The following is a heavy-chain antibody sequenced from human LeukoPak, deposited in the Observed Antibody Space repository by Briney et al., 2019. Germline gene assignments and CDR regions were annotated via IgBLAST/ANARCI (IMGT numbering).Heavy chain of an antibody. Sequence: QAGGSLRLSCAASGFTFSSYGMHWVRQAPGKGLEWVAFIRYDGSNKYYADSVKGRFTISRDNSKNTLYLRMNSLRAEDTAVYYCAKDSGYMTTVTTDAFDIWGQGTMVTVSS. CDR1: GFTFSSYG. V-gene: IGHV3-30*02. CDR2: IRYDGSNK. CDR3: AKDSGYMTTVTTDAFDI. D-gene: IGHD4-17*01. J-gene: IGHJ3*02.